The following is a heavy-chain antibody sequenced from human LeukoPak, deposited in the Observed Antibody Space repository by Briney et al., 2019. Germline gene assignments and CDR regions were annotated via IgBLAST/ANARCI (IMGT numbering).Heavy chain of an antibody. J-gene: IGHJ6*03. CDR2: IYYSGNT. CDR1: GGSISSSSYY. D-gene: IGHD1-26*01. CDR3: ARGYVGFEWELEPIYYMDV. Sequence: PSETLSLTCTVSGGSISSSSYYWGWIRQPPGKGLEWIGNIYYSGNTYYNPSLKSRVTMSVDTSKNQFSLKLSSVTAADTAVYYCARGYVGFEWELEPIYYMDVWGKGTTVTVSS. V-gene: IGHV4-39*01.